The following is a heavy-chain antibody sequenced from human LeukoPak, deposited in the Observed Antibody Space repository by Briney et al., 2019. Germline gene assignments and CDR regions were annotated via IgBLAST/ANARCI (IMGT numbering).Heavy chain of an antibody. J-gene: IGHJ4*02. V-gene: IGHV4-38-2*02. CDR1: GYSISSGYY. CDR3: ASKYYDSSGYSDY. D-gene: IGHD3-22*01. Sequence: SETLPLTCTVSGYSISSGYYWGWIRQPPGKGLEWIGSIYHSGSTYYNPSLKSRVTISVDTSKNQFSLKLSSVTAADTAVYYCASKYYDSSGYSDYWGQGTLVTVSS. CDR2: IYHSGST.